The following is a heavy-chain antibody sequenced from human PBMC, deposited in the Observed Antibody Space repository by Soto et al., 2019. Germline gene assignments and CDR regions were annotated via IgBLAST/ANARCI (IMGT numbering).Heavy chain of an antibody. J-gene: IGHJ6*02. CDR3: ARDPSYGSGSYYVYYYYGMDV. V-gene: IGHV1-3*01. D-gene: IGHD3-10*01. CDR2: INAGNGNT. CDR1: GYTFTSYA. Sequence: QVQLVQSGAEVKKPGASVKVSCKASGYTFTSYAMHWVRQAPGQRLEWMGWINAGNGNTKYSQKFQGRVTITRDTPASTAYMELSSLRSEDTAVYYCARDPSYGSGSYYVYYYYGMDVWGQGTTVTVSS.